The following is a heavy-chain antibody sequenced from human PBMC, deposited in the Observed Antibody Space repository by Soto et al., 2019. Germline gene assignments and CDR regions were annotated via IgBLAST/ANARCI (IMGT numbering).Heavy chain of an antibody. J-gene: IGHJ5*02. CDR2: IIPIFGTA. D-gene: IGHD3-10*01. V-gene: IGHV1-69*13. CDR1: GGTFSSYA. Sequence: ASVKVSCKASGGTFSSYAISWVRQAPGQGLEWMGGIIPIFGTANYAQKFQGRGTITADESTSTAYMELSSLRSEDTAVYYCARVVEVPMVRGVIYWFDPWGQGTLVTVSS. CDR3: ARVVEVPMVRGVIYWFDP.